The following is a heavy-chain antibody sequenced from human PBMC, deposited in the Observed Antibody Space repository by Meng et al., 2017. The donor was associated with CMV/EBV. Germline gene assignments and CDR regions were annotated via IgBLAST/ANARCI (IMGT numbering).Heavy chain of an antibody. V-gene: IGHV1-46*01. D-gene: IGHD2-2*01. Sequence: ASVKVSCKASGGTFSSYAISWVRQAPGQGLEWMGIINPSGGSTSYAQKFQGRVTMTRDTSTSTVYMELSSLRSEDTAVYYCARGDIVVVPAAIRKSFDPWGQGTLVTVSS. CDR3: ARGDIVVVPAAIRKSFDP. CDR1: GGTFSSYA. CDR2: INPSGGST. J-gene: IGHJ5*02.